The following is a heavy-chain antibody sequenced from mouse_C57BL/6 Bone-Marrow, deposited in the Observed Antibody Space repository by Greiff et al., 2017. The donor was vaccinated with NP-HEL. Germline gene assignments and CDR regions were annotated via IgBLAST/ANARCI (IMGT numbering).Heavy chain of an antibody. Sequence: VQLQQPGAELVKPGASVKLSCKASGYTFTSYWMQWVKQRPGQGLEWIGEIDPSDSYTNYNQKFKGKATVTVDTSSSTAYMQLSSLTSEDSAVYYCARLGDYGNYVAMDYWGQGTSVTVSS. J-gene: IGHJ4*01. V-gene: IGHV1-50*01. CDR2: IDPSDSYT. D-gene: IGHD2-1*01. CDR1: GYTFTSYW. CDR3: ARLGDYGNYVAMDY.